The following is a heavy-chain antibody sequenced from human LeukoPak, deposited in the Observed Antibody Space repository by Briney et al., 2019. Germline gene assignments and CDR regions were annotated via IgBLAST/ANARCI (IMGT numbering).Heavy chain of an antibody. V-gene: IGHV3-48*01. CDR3: ARVDYYYGSGSYFHLFDY. CDR1: GFTFSSYS. D-gene: IGHD3-10*01. CDR2: ISSSSSTI. Sequence: RGSLRLSCAASGFTFSSYSMNWVRQAPGKGLEWVSYISSSSSTIDYADSVKGRFTISRDNAKNSLYLQMNSLRAEDTAVYYCARVDYYYGSGSYFHLFDYWGQGTLVTVSS. J-gene: IGHJ4*02.